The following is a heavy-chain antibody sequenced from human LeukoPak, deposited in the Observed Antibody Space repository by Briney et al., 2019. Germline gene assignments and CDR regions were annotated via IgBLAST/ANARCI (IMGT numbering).Heavy chain of an antibody. CDR3: ARAPARSSGLIDY. V-gene: IGHV4-4*07. CDR1: GASISSYY. J-gene: IGHJ4*02. Sequence: PSDTLSLTCIVSGASISSYYWSWVRQPAGKGLEWIGRIYTSGSTNYNPSLKSRVTMSVDTSKNQFSLKLSSVTAADTAVYYCARAPARSSGLIDYWGQGTLVTVSS. D-gene: IGHD6-19*01. CDR2: IYTSGST.